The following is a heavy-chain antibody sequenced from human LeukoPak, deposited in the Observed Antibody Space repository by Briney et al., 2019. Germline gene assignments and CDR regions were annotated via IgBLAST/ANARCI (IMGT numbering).Heavy chain of an antibody. CDR2: INSDGSYT. CDR3: ARKRTRGLDY. Sequence: GGSLRLSCAASGFTFSSYWMHWVRQAPGKGLGWVSRINSDGSYTIYADSVMGRFNISRDNAKNSLYLQMNSLRAEDTAVYYCARKRTRGLDYWGQGTLVTVSS. V-gene: IGHV3-74*01. D-gene: IGHD3-10*01. CDR1: GFTFSSYW. J-gene: IGHJ4*02.